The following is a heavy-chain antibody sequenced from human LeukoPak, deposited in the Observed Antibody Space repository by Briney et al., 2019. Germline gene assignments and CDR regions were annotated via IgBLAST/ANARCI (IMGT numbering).Heavy chain of an antibody. D-gene: IGHD4-23*01. CDR3: ARDSYGGNWSLGY. V-gene: IGHV1-2*02. Sequence: ASVKVSCKASGFTLTGYYIHWVRQAPGQGLEWMGWVNPNSGGTNYAQMFQGRVTMTRDTSLSTAYMELSWLRSDDTAVYYCARDSYGGNWSLGYWGQGTLVTVSS. CDR2: VNPNSGGT. J-gene: IGHJ4*02. CDR1: GFTLTGYY.